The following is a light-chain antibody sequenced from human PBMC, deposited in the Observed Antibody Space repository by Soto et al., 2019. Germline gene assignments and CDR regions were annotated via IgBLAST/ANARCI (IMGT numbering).Light chain of an antibody. CDR2: GAS. CDR1: QSVSSSH. CDR3: QQYGDSPMYT. V-gene: IGKV3-20*01. J-gene: IGKJ2*01. Sequence: EIVLTQSPGTLSSSPGERATLSCRASQSVSSSHLAWYQQKPGQAPRLLIYGASSRATGIPDRFRGSGSGTDFTLTVSRRAPEDFAVYFCQQYGDSPMYTFGQGTKLEI.